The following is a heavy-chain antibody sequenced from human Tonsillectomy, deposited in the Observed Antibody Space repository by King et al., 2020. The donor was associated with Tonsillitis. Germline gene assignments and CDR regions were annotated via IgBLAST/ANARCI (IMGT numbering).Heavy chain of an antibody. Sequence: QLVQSGPEVKKIGASVTLSCRTSGYTFMYSGISWVRQAPGQGLEWMGWIGGYTAETHYTPRLQGRVTLTQDTSTSTVYVEVRSLTSDDTATYFCVSDGGRAAAGAEHYFDFWGQGSLVTVSS. J-gene: IGHJ4*02. D-gene: IGHD3-16*01. CDR1: GYTFMYSG. CDR2: IGGYTAET. V-gene: IGHV1-18*01. CDR3: VSDGGRAAAGAEHYFDF.